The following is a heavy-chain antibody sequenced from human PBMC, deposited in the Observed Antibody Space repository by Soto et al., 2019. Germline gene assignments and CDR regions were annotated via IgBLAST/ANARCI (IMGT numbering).Heavy chain of an antibody. CDR1: GFTFSSYG. CDR3: RTFIFCSSTSCYRREGGY. D-gene: IGHD2-2*02. CDR2: ISHSGGNT. V-gene: IGHV3-23*01. J-gene: IGHJ4*02. Sequence: EVQLLESGGGLVQPGGSLRLSCAASGFTFSSYGMSWVRQAPGKGLEWVSAISHSGGNTYYADSVTGRFAISRENSKNTLYLQMNSLRAEDTAVYYCRTFIFCSSTSCYRREGGYWGQGTLVTVSS.